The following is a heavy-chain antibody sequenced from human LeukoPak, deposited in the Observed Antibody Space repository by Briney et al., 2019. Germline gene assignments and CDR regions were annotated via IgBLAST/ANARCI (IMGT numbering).Heavy chain of an antibody. CDR1: GGSLSTSSYY. D-gene: IGHD5-18*01. Sequence: SETLSLTCTVSGGSLSTSSYYWGWIRQPPGKGLEWIASIYYSGSTYYNSSLKSRVTISVDTSKDQFSLKVYSATAADTAVYYCARSGYSYGPYWYFDLWGRGTLVTVSS. CDR3: ARSGYSYGPYWYFDL. J-gene: IGHJ2*01. V-gene: IGHV4-39*01. CDR2: IYYSGST.